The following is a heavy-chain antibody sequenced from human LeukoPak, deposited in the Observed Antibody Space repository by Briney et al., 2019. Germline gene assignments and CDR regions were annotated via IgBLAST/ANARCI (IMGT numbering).Heavy chain of an antibody. Sequence: GGSLRLSCEASGFTFDDYAIHWVRQAPGKGLEGVSGISWNSNSIGYADSVKGRFTISRDNAKNSLHLLMSSLRAEDMALYYCAKSTDCCLNYGDYGYFDSWGQGTLVTVSS. CDR2: ISWNSNSI. CDR1: GFTFDDYA. V-gene: IGHV3-9*03. CDR3: AKSTDCCLNYGDYGYFDS. D-gene: IGHD4-17*01. J-gene: IGHJ4*02.